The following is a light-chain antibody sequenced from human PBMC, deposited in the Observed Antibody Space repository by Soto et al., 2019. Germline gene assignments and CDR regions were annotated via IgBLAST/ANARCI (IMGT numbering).Light chain of an antibody. Sequence: EMVLTQSPGTLSLSPGERATLSCRASQSVSSIYLAWYQQKPGQAPRLPIYGASSRATGIPDRFSGSGSGTDFTLTISRLEPEDFAVYYCQQYGSSALTFGGGTKVDIK. V-gene: IGKV3-20*01. CDR1: QSVSSIY. CDR2: GAS. J-gene: IGKJ4*01. CDR3: QQYGSSALT.